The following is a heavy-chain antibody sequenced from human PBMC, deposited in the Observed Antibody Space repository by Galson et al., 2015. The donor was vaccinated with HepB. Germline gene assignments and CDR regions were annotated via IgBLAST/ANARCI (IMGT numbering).Heavy chain of an antibody. D-gene: IGHD4/OR15-4a*01. CDR3: AKERDYRMSSSLDC. J-gene: IGHJ4*02. CDR2: IYSGGST. Sequence: SLRLSCAASGFTVRSNYMNWVRQAPGKGLEWVSLIYSGGSTYYADSVRGRFTISRDNSKNTLYMQMNSLRPEDTAVYFCAKERDYRMSSSLDCWGQGTLVTVSS. CDR1: GFTVRSNY. V-gene: IGHV3-53*05.